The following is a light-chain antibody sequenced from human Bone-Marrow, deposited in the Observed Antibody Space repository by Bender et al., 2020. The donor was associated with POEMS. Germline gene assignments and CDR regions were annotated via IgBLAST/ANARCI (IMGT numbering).Light chain of an antibody. V-gene: IGLV2-14*03. CDR1: SSDIGFYNY. Sequence: QSALTQPASVSGSPGQSITISCTGTSSDIGFYNYVSWYQQHPGKVPKLMIYEVTERPSGVSARFSGSKSGNTASLTISGLQAEDEADYYCCSFAGLTGVAPPLIFGGGTKLTVL. CDR2: EVT. J-gene: IGLJ2*01. CDR3: CSFAGLTGVAPPLI.